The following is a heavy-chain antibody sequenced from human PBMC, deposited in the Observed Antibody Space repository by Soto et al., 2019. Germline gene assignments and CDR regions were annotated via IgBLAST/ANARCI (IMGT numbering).Heavy chain of an antibody. CDR1: GYTFTSYG. CDR2: ISAYNGNT. Sequence: QVQLVQSGAEVKKPGASVKVSCKASGYTFTSYGISWVRQAPGQGLEWMGWISAYNGNTNYAQKLQGRVTMTTGTSTSTAYMELRSLRSDDTAVYYCASVKCSPPYYYYYGMDVWGQGTTVTVSS. CDR3: ASVKCSPPYYYYYGMDV. J-gene: IGHJ6*02. V-gene: IGHV1-18*01. D-gene: IGHD6-13*01.